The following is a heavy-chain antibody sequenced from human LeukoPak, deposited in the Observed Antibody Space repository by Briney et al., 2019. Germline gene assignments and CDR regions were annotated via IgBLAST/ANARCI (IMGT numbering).Heavy chain of an antibody. D-gene: IGHD6-13*01. CDR3: ASRDSSSWYYFDY. CDR1: GFTFSSYG. Sequence: GGSLRLSCAASGFTFSSYGMHWVRQAPGKGLEWVAVISYDGSNKYYADSVKGRFTISRDNSKNTLYLQMNSLRAEDTAVYYCASRDSSSWYYFDYWGQGTLVTVSS. CDR2: ISYDGSNK. J-gene: IGHJ4*02. V-gene: IGHV3-30*03.